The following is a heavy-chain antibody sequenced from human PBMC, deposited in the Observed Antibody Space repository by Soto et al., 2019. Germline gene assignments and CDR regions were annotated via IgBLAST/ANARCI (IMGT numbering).Heavy chain of an antibody. CDR3: ARDLGTRATARGGFYY. J-gene: IGHJ4*02. V-gene: IGHV3-33*01. CDR1: GFSFSSYG. CDR2: IWYDGSNK. D-gene: IGHD4-17*01. Sequence: QVQLVESGGGVVQPGRSLRLSCAASGFSFSSYGMHWVRQAPGKGLEWVAIIWYDGSNKYYAYSVKGRFTISRDNSKNTLYLQMSSLRAEDTAVYYCARDLGTRATARGGFYYWGQGTLVTVCS.